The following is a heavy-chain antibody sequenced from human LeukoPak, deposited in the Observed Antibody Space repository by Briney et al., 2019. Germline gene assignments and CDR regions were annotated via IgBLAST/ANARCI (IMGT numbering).Heavy chain of an antibody. D-gene: IGHD4-17*01. CDR2: ISAYNGNT. CDR3: AAIRYGGYYLPFDY. Sequence: ASVKVSCKASGYTFTSYGISWVRQAPGQGLEWMGWISAYNGNTNYAQKLQGRVTMTTDTSTSTAYMELSSLRSEDTAVYYCAAIRYGGYYLPFDYWGQGTLVTVSS. CDR1: GYTFTSYG. J-gene: IGHJ4*02. V-gene: IGHV1-18*01.